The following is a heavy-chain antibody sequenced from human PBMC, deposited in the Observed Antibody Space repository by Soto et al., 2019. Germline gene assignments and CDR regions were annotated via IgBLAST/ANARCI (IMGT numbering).Heavy chain of an antibody. CDR3: ARSRRHGHKYQAFDY. D-gene: IGHD2-2*01. CDR1: GGTFSSYA. J-gene: IGHJ4*02. Sequence: SVKVSCKASGGTFSSYAISWVRQAPGQGLEWMGGIIPIFGTANYAQKFQGRVTITADESTSTAYMELSSLRSEDTAVYYCARSRRHGHKYQAFDYCGQGTLVTVSS. V-gene: IGHV1-69*13. CDR2: IIPIFGTA.